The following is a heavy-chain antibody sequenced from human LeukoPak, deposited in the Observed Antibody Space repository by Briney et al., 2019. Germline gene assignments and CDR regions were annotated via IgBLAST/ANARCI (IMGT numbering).Heavy chain of an antibody. CDR2: IIPIFGTA. D-gene: IGHD3-22*01. V-gene: IGHV1-69*13. CDR1: GYTFNGYY. CDR3: ARPSSGYSEGSYDY. Sequence: SVKVSCKSSGYTFNGYYMHWVRQAPGQGLEWMGGIIPIFGTANYAQKFQGRVTITADESTSTAYMELSSLRSEDTAVYYCARPSSGYSEGSYDYWGQGTLVTVSS. J-gene: IGHJ4*02.